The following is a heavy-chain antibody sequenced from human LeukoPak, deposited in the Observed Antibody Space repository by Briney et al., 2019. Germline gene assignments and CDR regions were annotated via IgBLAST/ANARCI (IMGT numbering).Heavy chain of an antibody. Sequence: GSLRLSCAASRGFTFSSNWMYWVRQAPGKGLVWVSRVNSDGSDTAYADSVKGRFTISRDNAKNTVFLQMNSLRAEDTAVYYCAKGKGASRGVWFGELDPYFDYWGQGTLVTVSS. CDR1: RGFTFSSNW. D-gene: IGHD3-10*01. CDR2: VNSDGSDT. V-gene: IGHV3-74*01. J-gene: IGHJ4*02. CDR3: AKGKGASRGVWFGELDPYFDY.